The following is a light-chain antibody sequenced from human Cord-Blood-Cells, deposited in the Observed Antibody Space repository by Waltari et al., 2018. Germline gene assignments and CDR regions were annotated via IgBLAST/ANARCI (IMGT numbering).Light chain of an antibody. J-gene: IGKJ3*01. CDR2: GAS. V-gene: IGKV3D-15*01. CDR1: QSVSSN. Sequence: EIVMTQSPATLSASPGERATLSCRASQSVSSNLAWYQQNPGQAPRLLIYGASTRATGIPARFSGSGSGTEFTLTISSLQSEDFAVYYCQQYNNWPPFTFGPGTKVDIK. CDR3: QQYNNWPPFT.